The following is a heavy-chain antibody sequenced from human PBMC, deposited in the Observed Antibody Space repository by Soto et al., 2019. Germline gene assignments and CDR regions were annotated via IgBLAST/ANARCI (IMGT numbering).Heavy chain of an antibody. Sequence: QVQLQESGPGLVRPSGTLSLTCAVSGDSIIGTGWWSWVRQSPGKGLDWIGEVYHSGATNYNPSLKSRVTISVDTSRNQFSLNLGSVTAADTAVYYCVTNGYYSLDVWGQGTTVTVSS. D-gene: IGHD3-22*01. CDR2: VYHSGAT. CDR1: GDSIIGTGW. CDR3: VTNGYYSLDV. J-gene: IGHJ6*02. V-gene: IGHV4-4*02.